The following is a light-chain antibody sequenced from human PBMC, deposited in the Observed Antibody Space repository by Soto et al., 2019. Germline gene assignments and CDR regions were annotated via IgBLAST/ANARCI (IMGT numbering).Light chain of an antibody. CDR1: QGISTY. Sequence: DIQMTQSPSSLSASVGDRVTISCRASQGISTYLNWYQQKPGRAPKLLIYGASTLQHGVPSRFSASGPGTEFTLTISSLQSEDFADYYCHQSSASKTFGQRTKVDI. CDR3: HQSSASKT. V-gene: IGKV1-39*01. CDR2: GAS. J-gene: IGKJ1*01.